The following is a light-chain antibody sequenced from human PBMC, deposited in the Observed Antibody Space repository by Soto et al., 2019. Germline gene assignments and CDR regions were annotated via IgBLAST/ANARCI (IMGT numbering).Light chain of an antibody. J-gene: IGLJ1*01. CDR2: EGH. CDR3: CLYVGATPHA. Sequence: QSVLAQPASVSGSPGQSITISCTGASGYVGTYSLVSWYQQHPGKAPKVVIYEGHKRPSGVPDRFSGSTSVNTASLTISGLQSDDEADYYCCLYVGATPHAFGTGTKGTGL. CDR1: SGYVGTYSL. V-gene: IGLV2-23*01.